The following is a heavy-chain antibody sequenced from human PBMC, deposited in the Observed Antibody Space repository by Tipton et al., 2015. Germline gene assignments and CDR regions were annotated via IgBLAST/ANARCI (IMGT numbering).Heavy chain of an antibody. CDR3: ARDRTPTTFDSDQIVDY. D-gene: IGHD1-1*01. CDR1: GFSVSANY. Sequence: SLRLSCVASGFSVSANYMHWVRQAPGKGLEWVSVIYADGSTYYTDFVKGRFTISRDNSKNTLYLQMNSLRAEDTAVYYCARDRTPTTFDSDQIVDYWGQGTLVTVSS. CDR2: IYADGST. V-gene: IGHV3-53*01. J-gene: IGHJ4*02.